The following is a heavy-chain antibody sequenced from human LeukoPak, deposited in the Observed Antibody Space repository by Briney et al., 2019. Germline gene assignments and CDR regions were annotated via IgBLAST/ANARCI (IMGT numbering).Heavy chain of an antibody. CDR1: GGTFSSYA. J-gene: IGHJ4*02. CDR3: ARFPIVGATTYLDY. CDR2: IIPIFGTA. D-gene: IGHD1-26*01. V-gene: IGHV1-69*13. Sequence: GASVKVSCKASGGTFSSYAISWVRQAPGQGLEWMGGIIPIFGTANYAQKFQGRVAITADESTSTAYMELSSLRSEDTAVYYCARFPIVGATTYLDYWGQGTLVTVSS.